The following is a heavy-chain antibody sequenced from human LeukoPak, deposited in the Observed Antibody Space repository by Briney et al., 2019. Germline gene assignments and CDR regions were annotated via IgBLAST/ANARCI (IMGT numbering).Heavy chain of an antibody. V-gene: IGHV4-59*01. J-gene: IGHJ6*02. Sequence: SETLSLTCSVSDGSINSYYWNWIRRPPGKGLEWIGYTYYNGNTNYSPSLKSRVTMSVDTSKNLFSLKVSSVAAADTAVYYCARGRSNYYGMDVWGQGTTVTVSS. CDR1: DGSINSYY. CDR2: TYYNGNT. CDR3: ARGRSNYYGMDV. D-gene: IGHD1-26*01.